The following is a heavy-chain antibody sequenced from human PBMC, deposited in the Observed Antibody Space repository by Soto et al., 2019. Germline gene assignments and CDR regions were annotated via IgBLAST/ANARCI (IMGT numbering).Heavy chain of an antibody. Sequence: PGGSLRLSCAASGFTFSNAWMNWVRQAPGKGLEWVGRIKSKTDGGTTDYAAPVKGRFTISRDDSKNTLYLQMNSLKTDDTAVYYCTTEFTILLNGFDPWGQGTLVAVSS. CDR1: GFTFSNAW. CDR3: TTEFTILLNGFDP. CDR2: IKSKTDGGTT. J-gene: IGHJ5*02. D-gene: IGHD3-10*01. V-gene: IGHV3-15*07.